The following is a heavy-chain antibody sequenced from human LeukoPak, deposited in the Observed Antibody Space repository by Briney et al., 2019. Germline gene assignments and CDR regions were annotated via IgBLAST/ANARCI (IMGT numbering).Heavy chain of an antibody. CDR1: GGSISSSSYY. D-gene: IGHD2-2*01. CDR3: ARRGSRPSTSSEYANFLDGREKHAFDI. Sequence: PSETLSLTCTVSGGSISSSSYYWGWIRQPPGKGLEWIGSIYYSGSTYYNPSLKSRVTISVDTSKNQFSLKLSSVTAADTAVYYCARRGSRPSTSSEYANFLDGREKHAFDIWGQGTMVTVSS. CDR2: IYYSGST. V-gene: IGHV4-39*01. J-gene: IGHJ3*02.